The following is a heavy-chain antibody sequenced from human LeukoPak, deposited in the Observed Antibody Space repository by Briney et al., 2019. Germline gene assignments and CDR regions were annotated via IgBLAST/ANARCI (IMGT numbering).Heavy chain of an antibody. CDR3: AKVRYSGSYYGFDAFDI. V-gene: IGHV3-23*01. D-gene: IGHD1-26*01. Sequence: PGGSLRLSCAAPGFTFSSYAMTWVRQAPGKGLEWVSGISGSGANTYYADSVKGRFTISRDNSKNTLYLQMNSLRADDTAVYYCAKVRYSGSYYGFDAFDIWGQGTMVTVSS. CDR2: ISGSGANT. J-gene: IGHJ3*02. CDR1: GFTFSSYA.